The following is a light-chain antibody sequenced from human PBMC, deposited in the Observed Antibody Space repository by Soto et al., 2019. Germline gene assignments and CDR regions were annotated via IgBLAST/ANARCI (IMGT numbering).Light chain of an antibody. CDR2: GVT. V-gene: IGLV2-14*01. J-gene: IGLJ1*01. Sequence: QSVLTQPASVSGSPGQSITISCTGSGSDIGAYNYVSWYQQHPGKAPTLLIHGVTRRPSGVSSRFSASKSAYTASLTISGLQAEDEANYYCSSFTTSYFYVFGPGTKLTVL. CDR1: GSDIGAYNY. CDR3: SSFTTSYFYV.